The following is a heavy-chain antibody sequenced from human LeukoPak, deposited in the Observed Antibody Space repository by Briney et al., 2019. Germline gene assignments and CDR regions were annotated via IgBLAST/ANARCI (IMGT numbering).Heavy chain of an antibody. CDR1: GFTFSSYA. CDR2: ISGSGGST. V-gene: IGHV3-23*01. D-gene: IGHD3-10*01. Sequence: GGSLRLSCAASGFTFSSYAMSWVRQAPGKGLEWVSAISGSGGSTYYADSVKGRFTISRDNSKNTLYLQMNSLRADDTAVYYCAKHYYGSGSYYAFDIWGQGTMVTVSS. J-gene: IGHJ3*02. CDR3: AKHYYGSGSYYAFDI.